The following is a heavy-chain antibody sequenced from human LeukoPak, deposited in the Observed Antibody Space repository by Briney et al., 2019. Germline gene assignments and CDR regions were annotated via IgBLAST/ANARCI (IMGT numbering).Heavy chain of an antibody. D-gene: IGHD2/OR15-2a*01. CDR2: IYTSGST. Sequence: SQTLSLTCTVSGGSISSGSYYWSWIRQPAGKGLEWIGRIYTSGSTNYNPSLKSRVTISVDTSKNQFSLKLSSVTAADTAVYYCARTYFYNWFDPWGQGTLVTVSS. J-gene: IGHJ5*02. V-gene: IGHV4-61*02. CDR3: ARTYFYNWFDP. CDR1: GGSISSGSYY.